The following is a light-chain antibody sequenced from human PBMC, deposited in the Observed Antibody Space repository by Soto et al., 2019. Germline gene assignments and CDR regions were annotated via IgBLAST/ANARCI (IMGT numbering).Light chain of an antibody. CDR3: QQYGSSPYT. Sequence: EIVLTQSPGTLSSSPGERATLSCRASQSVSSSYLAWYQQKPGQAPRLLIYSASSRATGIPDRFSGSVSGTDFTLTISRLEPEDFAVYYGQQYGSSPYTFGQGTKLEIK. CDR1: QSVSSSY. CDR2: SAS. J-gene: IGKJ2*01. V-gene: IGKV3-20*01.